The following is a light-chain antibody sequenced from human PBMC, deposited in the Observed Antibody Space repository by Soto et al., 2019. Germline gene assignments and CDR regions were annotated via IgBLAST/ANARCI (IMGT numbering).Light chain of an antibody. V-gene: IGKV3-20*01. CDR3: QQTYSTPPLT. J-gene: IGKJ4*01. CDR1: QSVSNNY. CDR2: GAS. Sequence: EIVLTQSPGTLSLSPGERATLSCRASQSVSNNYLAWYQQKPGQAPRLLIYGASNRATGIPDRFSGSGSGTDFTLTISRLEPEDFAIYYCQQTYSTPPLTFGGGTKVEI.